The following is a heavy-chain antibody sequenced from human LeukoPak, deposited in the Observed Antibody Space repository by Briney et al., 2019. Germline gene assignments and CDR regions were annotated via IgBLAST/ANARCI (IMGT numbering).Heavy chain of an antibody. Sequence: PSETLSLTCAVYGDTIRTSFYYWDWIRQPPGKGLEWIGGIFYSGITYYNPSLKSRVSMSVDTSKNQFSLKLSSVTAADTAVYYCAREGEYNWNYGGGGNWFDPWGQGTLVTVSS. V-gene: IGHV4-39*07. J-gene: IGHJ5*02. CDR3: AREGEYNWNYGGGGNWFDP. CDR2: IFYSGIT. D-gene: IGHD1-7*01. CDR1: GDTIRTSFYY.